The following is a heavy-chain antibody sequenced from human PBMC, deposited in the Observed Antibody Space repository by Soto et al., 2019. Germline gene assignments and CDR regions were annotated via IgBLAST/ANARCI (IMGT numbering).Heavy chain of an antibody. CDR2: IYYSGST. D-gene: IGHD1-1*01. CDR3: ARLATRYYFDY. V-gene: IGHV4-61*01. Sequence: SETLSLTCTVSGGSVSSGSYYWSWIRQPPGKGLEWIGYIYYSGSTNYNPSLKSRVTISVDTSKNQFSLKLSSVTAADTAVYYCARLATRYYFDYWGQGTLVTVSS. CDR1: GGSVSSGSYY. J-gene: IGHJ4*02.